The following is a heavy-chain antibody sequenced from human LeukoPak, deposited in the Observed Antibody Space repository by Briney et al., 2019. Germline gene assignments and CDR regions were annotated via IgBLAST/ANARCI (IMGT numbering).Heavy chain of an antibody. D-gene: IGHD5-24*01. V-gene: IGHV4-61*08. Sequence: SQTLSLTCTVSAGSISSGGYSWSWIRRHPGKGLEWIGYIYYSGSTNYNPSLKSRVTISVDTSKNQFSLKLSSVTAADTAVYYCAGRLWRRDGYNLSAFDIWGQGTMVTVSS. CDR3: AGRLWRRDGYNLSAFDI. CDR2: IYYSGST. CDR1: AGSISSGGYS. J-gene: IGHJ3*02.